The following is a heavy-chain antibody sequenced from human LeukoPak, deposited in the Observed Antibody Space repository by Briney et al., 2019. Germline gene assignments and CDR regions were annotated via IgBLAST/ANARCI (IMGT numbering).Heavy chain of an antibody. CDR1: RYIFTSYY. CDR3: ARDRGSSWFADY. Sequence: ASVKVSCKASRYIFTSYYIHWVRQAPGQGLEWMGWINHNNGGTKYAQKFHGRVTMTSDTSISTAYMELSRLRSDDTAMYYCARDRGSSWFADYWGQGTLVTVSS. CDR2: INHNNGGT. J-gene: IGHJ4*02. D-gene: IGHD6-13*01. V-gene: IGHV1-2*02.